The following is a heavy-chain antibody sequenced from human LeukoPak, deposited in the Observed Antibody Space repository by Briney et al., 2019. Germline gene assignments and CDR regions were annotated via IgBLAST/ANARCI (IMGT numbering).Heavy chain of an antibody. J-gene: IGHJ4*02. CDR3: AKVCREEAVAGTFDY. Sequence: GGSLRLSCAASGFTFSSYVMSWVRQAPGKGLEWVSAISGSGGSTYYADSVKGRFTISRDDSKNTLYLQMNSLRAEDTAVYYCAKVCREEAVAGTFDYWGQGTLVTVSS. V-gene: IGHV3-23*01. CDR2: ISGSGGST. CDR1: GFTFSSYV. D-gene: IGHD6-19*01.